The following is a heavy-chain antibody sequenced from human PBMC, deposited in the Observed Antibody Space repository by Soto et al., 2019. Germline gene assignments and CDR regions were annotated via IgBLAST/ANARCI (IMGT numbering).Heavy chain of an antibody. CDR3: ARSPSSGWTYYYYYGMDV. CDR2: ISAHNGDT. CDR1: GYTFTSYS. J-gene: IGHJ6*02. D-gene: IGHD6-19*01. V-gene: IGHV1-18*01. Sequence: QVQLVQSRAEVKKPGASVKASCKASGYTFTSYSITWVRQAPGQGLERMGWISAHNGDTKYAQDFQDRVTMTTDTSTNTAYMELMSLRSDDTAIYYCARSPSSGWTYYYYYGMDVWGQGTTVTVSS.